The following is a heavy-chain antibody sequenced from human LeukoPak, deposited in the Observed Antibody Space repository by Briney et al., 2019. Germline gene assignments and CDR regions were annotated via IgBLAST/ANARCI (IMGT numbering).Heavy chain of an antibody. V-gene: IGHV3-23*01. CDR1: EFTFSTYA. D-gene: IGHD5-12*01. J-gene: IGHJ4*02. CDR2: ISGSDGST. CDR3: ARDGVALLDY. Sequence: GGSLRLSCAASEFTFSTYAMSWVRQAPGKGLEWVSAISGSDGSTWYADSVRGRFTISRDNTKNSLYLQMNSLRAEDTAVYYCARDGVALLDYWGQGTLVTVSS.